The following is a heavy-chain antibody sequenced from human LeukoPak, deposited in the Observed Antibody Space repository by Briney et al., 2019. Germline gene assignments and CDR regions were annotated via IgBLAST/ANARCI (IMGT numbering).Heavy chain of an antibody. D-gene: IGHD2-2*01. Sequence: GGSLRLSCAASGFTFSSYAMHWVRQAPGKGLEWVAVISYDGSNKYYADSVKGRFTISSDNSKNTLYLQMNSLRAEDTAVYYCARDRSSTIHRGGVFDYWGQGTLVTVSS. CDR1: GFTFSSYA. V-gene: IGHV3-30-3*01. CDR3: ARDRSSTIHRGGVFDY. J-gene: IGHJ4*02. CDR2: ISYDGSNK.